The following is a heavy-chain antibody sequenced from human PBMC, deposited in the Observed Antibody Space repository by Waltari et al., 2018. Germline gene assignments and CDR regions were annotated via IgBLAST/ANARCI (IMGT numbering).Heavy chain of an antibody. D-gene: IGHD3-10*01. CDR2: ISGSGGST. J-gene: IGHJ6*03. V-gene: IGHV3-23*01. CDR1: GFTFSSYA. Sequence: EVQLLESGGGLVQPGGSLRLSCAASGFTFSSYAMSWVRQAPGKGLEWVSAISGSGGSTYYADSVKGRFTISRDNSKNTLYLQMNSLRAEDTAVYYCAKSSPMVRGDLVLGYMDVWGKGTTVTVSS. CDR3: AKSSPMVRGDLVLGYMDV.